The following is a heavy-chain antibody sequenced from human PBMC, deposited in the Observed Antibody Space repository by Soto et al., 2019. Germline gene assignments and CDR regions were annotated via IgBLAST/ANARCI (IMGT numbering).Heavy chain of an antibody. CDR1: GGSFTGYY. Sequence: QVQLQQWGAGLLKPSETLSLTCAVNGGSFTGYYWSWVRQPPGKGLEWIGEIKAGGSTNYSPSLRSRVTISADTSKKHFSLKVTSVTAADTAVYYCARGQEGVVATHWDQGTLVTVSS. CDR2: IKAGGST. J-gene: IGHJ4*02. D-gene: IGHD2-15*01. V-gene: IGHV4-34*01. CDR3: ARGQEGVVATH.